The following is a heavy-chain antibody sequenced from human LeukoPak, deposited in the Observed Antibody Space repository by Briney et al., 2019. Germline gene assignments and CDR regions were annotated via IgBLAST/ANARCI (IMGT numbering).Heavy chain of an antibody. CDR2: INHSGST. CDR1: GGSFSGYY. D-gene: IGHD3-3*01. CDR3: ARGGPAYYDFWSGPRGNYYYYYGMDV. V-gene: IGHV4-34*01. Sequence: SEALSLTCAVYGGSFSGYYWSWIRQPPGKGLEWIGEINHSGSTNYNPSLKSRVTISVDSSKNQFSPKLSSVTAADTAVYYCARGGPAYYDFWSGPRGNYYYYYGMDVWGQGTTVTVSS. J-gene: IGHJ6*02.